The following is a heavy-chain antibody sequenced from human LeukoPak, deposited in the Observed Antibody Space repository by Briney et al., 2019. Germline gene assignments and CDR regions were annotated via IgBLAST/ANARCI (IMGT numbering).Heavy chain of an antibody. CDR3: AKDGSSRSSGWYAY. J-gene: IGHJ4*02. Sequence: GGSLRLSCAASGLTVSDNYMNWVRQAPGKGLEWVSVIYAGGSTYYADSVKGRFTISRDNSKNTLYLQMNSLRVEDTAVYYCAKDGSSRSSGWYAYWGQGTLVTVSS. D-gene: IGHD6-19*01. CDR2: IYAGGST. V-gene: IGHV3-53*01. CDR1: GLTVSDNY.